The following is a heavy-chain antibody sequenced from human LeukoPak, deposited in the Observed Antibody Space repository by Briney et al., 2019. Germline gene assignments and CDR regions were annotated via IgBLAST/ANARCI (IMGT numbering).Heavy chain of an antibody. CDR2: ISSSSSYI. D-gene: IGHD4-17*01. J-gene: IGHJ4*02. V-gene: IGHV3-21*01. CDR1: GFTFSSYS. Sequence: GGSLRLSCAASGFTFSSYSMDWVRQAPGKGLEWVSSISSSSSYIYYADSVKGRFTISRDNAKNSLYLQMNSLRAEDTAVYYCARTDYGVSYYFDYWGQGTLVTVSS. CDR3: ARTDYGVSYYFDY.